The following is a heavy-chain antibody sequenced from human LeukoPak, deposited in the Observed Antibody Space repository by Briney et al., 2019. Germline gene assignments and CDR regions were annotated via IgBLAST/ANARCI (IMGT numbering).Heavy chain of an antibody. CDR1: GYSISSGDY. D-gene: IGHD3-10*01. J-gene: IGHJ4*02. V-gene: IGHV4-38-2*02. Sequence: SETLSLTCTVSGYSISSGDYWGWIRQPPGKGLEWIGSIYHSGRTYYNPSLKSRVTISVDTSKNQFSLKLSSVTAADTAVYYCARSRSQYYYGSGSYSLGYWGQGTLVTVSS. CDR2: IYHSGRT. CDR3: ARSRSQYYYGSGSYSLGY.